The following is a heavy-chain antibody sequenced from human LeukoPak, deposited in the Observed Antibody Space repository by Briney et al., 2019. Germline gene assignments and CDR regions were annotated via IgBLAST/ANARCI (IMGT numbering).Heavy chain of an antibody. CDR3: ARGRPLGDIVVVPAEYY. Sequence: SETLSLTCTVSGGSISSYYWSWIRQPPGKGLEWIGYIYYSGSTNYNPSLKSRVTISVDTSKNQFSLKLSSVTAADTAVYYCARGRPLGDIVVVPAEYYWGQGTLVTVSS. CDR2: IYYSGST. J-gene: IGHJ4*02. V-gene: IGHV4-59*12. D-gene: IGHD2-2*01. CDR1: GGSISSYY.